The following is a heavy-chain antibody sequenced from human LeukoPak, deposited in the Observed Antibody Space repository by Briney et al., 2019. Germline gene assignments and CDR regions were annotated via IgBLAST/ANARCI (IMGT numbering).Heavy chain of an antibody. D-gene: IGHD6-6*01. CDR1: GFTFSNCA. V-gene: IGHV3-23*01. CDR2: ISVSGHST. J-gene: IGHJ6*02. CDR3: ARAPITARRPYYYYDMDV. Sequence: GGSLRLSCAASGFTFSNCAMNWARQAPGKGLEWVSGISVSGHSTYYADSVKGRFTISRDNSNNTLYLQMNSLRAEDTAVYYCARAPITARRPYYYYDMDVWGQGTTVTVSS.